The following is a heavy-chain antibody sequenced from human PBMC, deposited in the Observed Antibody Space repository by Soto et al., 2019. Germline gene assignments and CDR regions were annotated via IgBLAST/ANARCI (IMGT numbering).Heavy chain of an antibody. CDR1: GFSLSTSGVG. V-gene: IGHV2-5*02. CDR3: AHRRAPYCSGGSCYENWFDP. J-gene: IGHJ5*02. D-gene: IGHD2-15*01. Sequence: SGPTLVKPTQTLTLTCTFSGFSLSTSGVGVGWIRQPPGKALEWLALIYWDDDKRYSPSLKSRLTITKDTSKNQVVLTMTNMDPVDTATYYCAHRRAPYCSGGSCYENWFDPWGQGTLVTVSS. CDR2: IYWDDDK.